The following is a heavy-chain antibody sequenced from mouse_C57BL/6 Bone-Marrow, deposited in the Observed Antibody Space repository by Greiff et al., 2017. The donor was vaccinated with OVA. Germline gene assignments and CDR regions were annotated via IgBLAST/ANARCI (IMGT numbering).Heavy chain of an antibody. J-gene: IGHJ2*01. D-gene: IGHD1-1*01. CDR2: IHPSDSDT. Sequence: QVQLQQPGAELVKPGASVKVSCKASGYTFTSYWMHWVKQRPGQGLEWIGRIHPSDSDTNYNQTFKGKATLTVDKSSSTAYMQLGSLTSEDSAVYYCAIPITTVVAHFDYWGQGTTLTVSS. CDR1: GYTFTSYW. V-gene: IGHV1-74*01. CDR3: AIPITTVVAHFDY.